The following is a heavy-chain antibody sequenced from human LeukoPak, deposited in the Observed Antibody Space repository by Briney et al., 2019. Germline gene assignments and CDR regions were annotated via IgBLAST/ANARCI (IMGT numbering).Heavy chain of an antibody. J-gene: IGHJ3*02. V-gene: IGHV3-23*01. CDR1: GFTFSSYA. CDR2: ISGGGGST. CDR3: AKVFSFSTYYYDSSGYYPDAFDI. D-gene: IGHD3-22*01. Sequence: GGSLRLSCAASGFTFSSYAMTWVRQAPGKGLEWVSGISGGGGSTYYADSVKGRFTISRDNSKNTLYLQMNSLRAEDTAVYYCAKVFSFSTYYYDSSGYYPDAFDIWGQGTMVTVSS.